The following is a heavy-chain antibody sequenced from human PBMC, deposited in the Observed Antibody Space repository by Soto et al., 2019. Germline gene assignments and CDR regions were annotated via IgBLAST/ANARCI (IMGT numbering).Heavy chain of an antibody. CDR1: GGSISSSSYY. D-gene: IGHD1-26*01. CDR3: ARGFLGSDYFDY. V-gene: IGHV4-39*07. CDR2: IYYSGST. Sequence: TLSLTCTVSGGSISSSSYYWGWIRQPPGKGLEWIGSIYYSGSTYYNPSLKSRVTISVDTSKNQFSLKLSSVTAADTAVYYCARGFLGSDYFDYWGQGTLVTVSS. J-gene: IGHJ4*02.